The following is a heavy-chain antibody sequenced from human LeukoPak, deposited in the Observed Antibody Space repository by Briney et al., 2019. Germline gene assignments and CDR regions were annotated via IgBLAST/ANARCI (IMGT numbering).Heavy chain of an antibody. CDR2: IQGNGNQK. CDR1: GLTFSRNL. J-gene: IGHJ4*01. CDR3: ARDGYLDGLDY. D-gene: IGHD5-18*01. Sequence: PGGSLRLSCAPSGLTFSRNLMTWVRQAPGKGLEWVASIQGNGNQKIYVHSVKGRFTISRDNAQSPLSLQMNSLRGEDSAVYYCARDGYLDGLDYWGQGTLVTVAS. V-gene: IGHV3-7*01.